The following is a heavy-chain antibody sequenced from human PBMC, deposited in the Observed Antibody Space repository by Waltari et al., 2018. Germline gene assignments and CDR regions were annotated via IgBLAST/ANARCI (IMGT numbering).Heavy chain of an antibody. CDR1: GGTFSSYA. V-gene: IGHV1-69*05. Sequence: QVQLVQSGAEVKKPGSSVKVSCKASGGTFSSYAISWVRQAPGQGLEWMGGIIPILGKENYAQKFQGRVTMTTDESTSTAYMELSSLRAEDTAVYYCAKEEGGSSSWVWAFDIWGQGTMVTVSS. CDR2: IIPILGKE. D-gene: IGHD6-13*01. CDR3: AKEEGGSSSWVWAFDI. J-gene: IGHJ3*02.